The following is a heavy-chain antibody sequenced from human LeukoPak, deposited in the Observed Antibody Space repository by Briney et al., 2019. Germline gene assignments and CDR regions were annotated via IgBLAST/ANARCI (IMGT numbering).Heavy chain of an antibody. V-gene: IGHV4-59*01. CDR2: IYYSGST. CDR3: ARGGVSIAARWFDP. Sequence: PSETLSLTCTVSGGSISSYYWSWIRQPPGKGLEWLGHIYYSGSTNYNPSLKSRVTISVDTSKNQFSLKLSSVTAADTAVYYCARGGVSIAARWFDPWGQGTLVTVSS. D-gene: IGHD6-6*01. CDR1: GGSISSYY. J-gene: IGHJ5*02.